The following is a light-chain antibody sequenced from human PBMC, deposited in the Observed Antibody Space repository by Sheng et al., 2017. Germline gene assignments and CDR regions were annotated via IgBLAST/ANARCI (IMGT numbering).Light chain of an antibody. Sequence: QSVLTQPPAVSGAPGQRVTISCTGSGSNIGAGYDVHWYQQLPRTAPKLLIYVNTNRPSGVPDRFSASRSGTSASLAITGLQAEDEADYYCQSYDSSLSGSVFGGGTKLTVL. CDR3: QSYDSSLSGSV. J-gene: IGLJ3*02. CDR1: GSNIGAGYD. CDR2: VNT. V-gene: IGLV1-40*01.